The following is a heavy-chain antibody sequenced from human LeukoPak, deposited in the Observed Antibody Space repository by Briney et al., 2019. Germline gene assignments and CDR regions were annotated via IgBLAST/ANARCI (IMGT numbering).Heavy chain of an antibody. V-gene: IGHV4-59*01. D-gene: IGHD3-3*01. CDR3: ARAPVTIFGVVRPSRYMDV. CDR2: IYYSGST. J-gene: IGHJ6*03. Sequence: SETLSLTCTVSGGSISSYYWSWIRQPPGKGLEWIGYIYYSGSTNYNPSLKSRVTISVDTSKNQFSLKLSSVTAADTAVYYCARAPVTIFGVVRPSRYMDVWGKGTTVTVSS. CDR1: GGSISSYY.